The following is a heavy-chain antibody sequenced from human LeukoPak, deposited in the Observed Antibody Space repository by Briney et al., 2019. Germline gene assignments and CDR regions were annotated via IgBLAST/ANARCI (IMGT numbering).Heavy chain of an antibody. Sequence: SETLSLTCTVSGDSISSYYWSWIRQPAGKGLEWIGRIYTSGSTNYNPSLKSRVTMSVDTSKNQFSLKLSSVTAADTAVYYCARDRMVRGVIIKGHYYGMDVWGQGTTVTVSS. CDR2: IYTSGST. CDR3: ARDRMVRGVIIKGHYYGMDV. J-gene: IGHJ6*02. CDR1: GDSISSYY. D-gene: IGHD3-10*01. V-gene: IGHV4-4*07.